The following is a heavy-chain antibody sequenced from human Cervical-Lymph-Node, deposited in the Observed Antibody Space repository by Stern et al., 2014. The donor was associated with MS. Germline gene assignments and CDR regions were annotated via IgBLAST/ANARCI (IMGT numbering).Heavy chain of an antibody. CDR2: IWYDGSNK. Sequence: LVESGGGVVQPGRSLRLSCAASGFTFSSYGMHWVRQAPGKGLEWVAVIWYDGSNKYYADSVKGRFTISRDNSKNTLYLQMNSLRAEDTAVYYCARDRFLQLGESYPGDYWGQGTLVTVSS. CDR3: ARDRFLQLGESYPGDY. CDR1: GFTFSSYG. D-gene: IGHD3-10*01. J-gene: IGHJ4*02. V-gene: IGHV3-33*01.